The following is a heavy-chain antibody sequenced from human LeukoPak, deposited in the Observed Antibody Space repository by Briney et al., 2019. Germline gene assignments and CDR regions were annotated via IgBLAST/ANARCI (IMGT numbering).Heavy chain of an antibody. CDR1: GGTFSSYA. J-gene: IGHJ4*02. Sequence: SAKVSCKASGGTFSSYAISWVRQAPGQGLEWMGRIIPILGIANYAQKFQGRVTITADKSTSTAYMELSSLRSEDTAVYYCAREVDSYYYDSSGYYWGQGTLVTVSS. CDR2: IIPILGIA. CDR3: AREVDSYYYDSSGYY. D-gene: IGHD3-22*01. V-gene: IGHV1-69*04.